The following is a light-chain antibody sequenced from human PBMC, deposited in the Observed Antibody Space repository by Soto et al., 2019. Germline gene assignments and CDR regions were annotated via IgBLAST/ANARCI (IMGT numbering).Light chain of an antibody. CDR3: QHYKSYSEA. J-gene: IGKJ1*01. CDR2: KAS. CDR1: QTMSSW. V-gene: IGKV1-5*03. Sequence: DIQMAQSPSTMSGSVGDRVTITCLASQTMSSWLAWHQQKPGKAPKLLIYKASTLKSGVPSRFSGRGSGTECTLTISSLQTAYFASCYRQHYKSYSEAFGHGTKVDI.